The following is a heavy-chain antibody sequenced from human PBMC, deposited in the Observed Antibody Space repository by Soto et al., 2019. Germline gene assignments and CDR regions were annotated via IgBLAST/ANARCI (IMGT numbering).Heavy chain of an antibody. CDR1: GGSISSYY. Sequence: QVQLQESGPGLVKPSETLSLTCTVSGGSISSYYWSWIRQPPGKGLEWIGYIYYSGSTNYNPSLKSRVTISVDTSKNQFSLKLSSVTAADTAVYYCARSFIVATDFDYWGQGTLVTVSS. D-gene: IGHD5-12*01. J-gene: IGHJ4*02. V-gene: IGHV4-59*08. CDR2: IYYSGST. CDR3: ARSFIVATDFDY.